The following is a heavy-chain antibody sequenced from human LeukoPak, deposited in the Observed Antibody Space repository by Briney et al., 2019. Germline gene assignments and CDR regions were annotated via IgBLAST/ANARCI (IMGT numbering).Heavy chain of an antibody. D-gene: IGHD3-3*01. J-gene: IGHJ4*02. CDR1: GYSISSGYY. CDR2: IYHSGST. Sequence: SETPSLTCTVSGYSISSGYYWGWIRQPPGQGLEWIGSIYHSGSTYYNPSLKSRVTISVDTSKNQFSLKLSSVTAADTAVYYCARSLNDLWTTSFNYWGQGTLVTVSS. CDR3: ARSLNDLWTTSFNY. V-gene: IGHV4-38-2*02.